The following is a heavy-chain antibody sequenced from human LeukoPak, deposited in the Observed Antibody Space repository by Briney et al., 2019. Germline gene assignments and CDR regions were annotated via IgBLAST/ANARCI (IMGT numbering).Heavy chain of an antibody. J-gene: IGHJ5*02. Sequence: SETLSLTCTVSGGSIRSYYWSWIRQPPGKGLEWIGYIYYSGSTNYNPSLKSRVTISVDTSKNQFSLKLSSVTAADTAVYYCARDGFRRNYDILTGFHGWFDPWGQGTLVTVSS. V-gene: IGHV4-59*01. D-gene: IGHD3-9*01. CDR3: ARDGFRRNYDILTGFHGWFDP. CDR1: GGSIRSYY. CDR2: IYYSGST.